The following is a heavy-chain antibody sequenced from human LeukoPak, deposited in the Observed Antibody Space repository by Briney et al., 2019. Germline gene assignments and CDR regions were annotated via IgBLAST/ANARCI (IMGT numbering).Heavy chain of an antibody. CDR3: ARAVGSTSYGQYFDY. CDR2: IYPGDSDT. Sequence: GESLKISCKGSGYSFTSYWIGWVRQMPGKGLEWMGIIYPGDSDTRYSPSFQGQVTIPADKSISTAYLQWSSLKASDTAMYYCARAVGSTSYGQYFDYWGQGTLVTVSS. CDR1: GYSFTSYW. V-gene: IGHV5-51*01. D-gene: IGHD5-18*01. J-gene: IGHJ4*02.